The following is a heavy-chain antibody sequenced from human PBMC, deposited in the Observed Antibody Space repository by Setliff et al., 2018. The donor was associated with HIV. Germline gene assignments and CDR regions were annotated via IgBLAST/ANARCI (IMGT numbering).Heavy chain of an antibody. CDR2: INPSGGST. V-gene: IGHV1-46*01. CDR1: GYTFTTYY. Sequence: GASVKVSCKASGYTFTTYYIHWVRQAPGQGLEWLGIINPSGGSTSYAQKFQGRVTMTRDTSTSTVYMELSSLRSEDTAVYYCARPGGSYGDYGWYLRFWGQGTLVTVSS. CDR3: ARPGGSYGDYGWYLRF. D-gene: IGHD4-17*01. J-gene: IGHJ4*02.